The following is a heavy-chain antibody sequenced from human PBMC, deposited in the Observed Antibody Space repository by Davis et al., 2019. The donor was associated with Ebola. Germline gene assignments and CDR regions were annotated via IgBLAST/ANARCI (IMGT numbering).Heavy chain of an antibody. V-gene: IGHV3-53*04. D-gene: IGHD1-26*01. CDR1: GFTVSSNY. Sequence: GGSLRLSCAASGFTVSSNYMSWVRQAPGKGLEWVSVIYSGGSTYYADSVKGRFTISRHNSKNTLYLQMNSLRAEDTAVYFCARDGGARVGATPPSYFDYWGQGTLVTVSS. CDR2: IYSGGST. J-gene: IGHJ4*02. CDR3: ARDGGARVGATPPSYFDY.